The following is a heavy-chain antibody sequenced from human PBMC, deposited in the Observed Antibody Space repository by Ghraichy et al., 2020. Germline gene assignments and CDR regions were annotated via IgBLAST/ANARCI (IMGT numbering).Heavy chain of an antibody. CDR3: AGYCSGAICYSEASGAGYYYGMDV. Sequence: TLSLTCTVSGGSISSGDYYWSWIRQHPGKGLEWIGYIYYSGSTYYIPSLKGRVSISVDTSKNQFSLKLSSVTAAYTAVYYCAGYCSGAICYSEASGAGYYYGMDVWGQGTTVTVSS. J-gene: IGHJ6*02. D-gene: IGHD2-15*01. CDR2: IYYSGST. V-gene: IGHV4-31*03. CDR1: GGSISSGDYY.